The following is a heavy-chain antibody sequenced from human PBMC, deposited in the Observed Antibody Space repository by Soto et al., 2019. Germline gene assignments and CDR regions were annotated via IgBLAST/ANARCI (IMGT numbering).Heavy chain of an antibody. CDR3: TRRYNGNDYYFDP. Sequence: SETLSVTCTVSGGSIRVQSYYWTWIRQTPGKGLEWVGSSYYSGTSYFNPSLKGRVTISVDTSTNQFSLRLTSVTAADTAVYYCTRRYNGNDYYFDPWGQGTLVTVSS. CDR2: SYYSGTS. CDR1: GGSIRVQSYY. J-gene: IGHJ5*02. V-gene: IGHV4-39*01. D-gene: IGHD1-20*01.